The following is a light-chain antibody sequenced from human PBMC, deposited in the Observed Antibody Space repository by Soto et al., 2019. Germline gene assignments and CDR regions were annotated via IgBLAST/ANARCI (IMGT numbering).Light chain of an antibody. Sequence: DIQMTQSPSALSGSVGDRVTITCRASQNIETWLAWYQQAPGKAPKLLIYDASTLKTGVPSRFSGSGSGTEFTLTIGSLQPDDYATYYCQQSNSEPWTFGQGTKVEI. J-gene: IGKJ1*01. CDR3: QQSNSEPWT. V-gene: IGKV1-5*01. CDR2: DAS. CDR1: QNIETW.